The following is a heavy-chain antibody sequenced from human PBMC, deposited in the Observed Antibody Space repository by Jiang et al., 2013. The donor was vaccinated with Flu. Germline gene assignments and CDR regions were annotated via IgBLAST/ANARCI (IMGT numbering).Heavy chain of an antibody. Sequence: GSGLVKPSETLSLTCTVSGGSVISSSYYWGWVRQPPGKGLEWIGDFYYSGSTYSNPSLKSRVTISVDMSKNQFSLKLRSVTAADTAVYYCATPPRDEIAANTPYYFDYVGQGTLVHRLL. V-gene: IGHV4-39*01. CDR1: GGSVISSSYY. J-gene: IGHJ4*02. CDR2: FYYSGST. D-gene: IGHD6-13*01. CDR3: ATPPRDEIAANTPYYFDY.